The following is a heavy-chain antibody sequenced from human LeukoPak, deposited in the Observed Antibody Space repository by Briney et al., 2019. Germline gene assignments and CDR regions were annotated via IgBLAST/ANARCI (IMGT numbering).Heavy chain of an antibody. Sequence: SVKVSCKASGGTFSSYAISWVRQAPGQGLVWMGGIIPIFGTANYAQKFQGRVTITTDESTSTAYMELSSLRSEDTAVYYCARGRGHWDTNFDYWGQGTLVTVSS. CDR1: GGTFSSYA. CDR3: ARGRGHWDTNFDY. CDR2: IIPIFGTA. J-gene: IGHJ4*02. D-gene: IGHD5-18*01. V-gene: IGHV1-69*05.